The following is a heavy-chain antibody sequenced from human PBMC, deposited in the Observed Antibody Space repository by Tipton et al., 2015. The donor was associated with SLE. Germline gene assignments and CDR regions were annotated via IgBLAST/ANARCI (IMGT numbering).Heavy chain of an antibody. J-gene: IGHJ6*02. CDR2: ISAYNGNT. Sequence: QSGAEVKKPGASVKVSCKASGYTFTSYGISWVRQAPGQGLEWMGWISAYNGNTNYAQKLQGRVTMTTDTSTSTAYMELRSLRSDDTAVYYCARDIVVAVAGTAAYGMDVWGQGTTVTVSS. D-gene: IGHD6-19*01. CDR1: GYTFTSYG. V-gene: IGHV1-18*01. CDR3: ARDIVVAVAGTAAYGMDV.